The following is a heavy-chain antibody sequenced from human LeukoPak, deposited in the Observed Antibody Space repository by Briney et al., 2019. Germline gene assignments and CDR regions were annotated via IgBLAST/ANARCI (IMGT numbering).Heavy chain of an antibody. CDR1: GYTFTTYG. CDR3: ARALYFSSGWTPGY. D-gene: IGHD6-19*01. J-gene: IGHJ4*02. CDR2: ISTYNGNT. Sequence: ASXKVSCKASGYTFTTYGISWVRQAPGQGLEWMGWISTYNGNTNYAQKLQGRVTMTRNTSISTAYMELSSLRSEDTAVYYCARALYFSSGWTPGYWGQGTLVTVSS. V-gene: IGHV1-18*01.